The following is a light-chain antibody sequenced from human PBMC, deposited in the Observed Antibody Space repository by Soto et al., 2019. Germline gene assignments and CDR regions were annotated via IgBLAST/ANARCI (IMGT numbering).Light chain of an antibody. CDR1: QSVNSN. V-gene: IGKV3-15*01. J-gene: IGKJ2*01. CDR2: GAS. CDR3: QQYNDWPLFT. Sequence: EIVMTQSPTIVSVSPGERATLSCRASQSVNSNLAWYQQKPGQAPRLLISGASTRAPGIAARFSGSGSGINFTLSMSGLQSADFAVYYCQQYNDWPLFTVGQGTKLEIK.